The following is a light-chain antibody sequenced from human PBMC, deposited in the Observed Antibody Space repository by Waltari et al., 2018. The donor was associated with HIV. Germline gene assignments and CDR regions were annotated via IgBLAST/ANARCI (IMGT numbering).Light chain of an antibody. CDR2: AAS. CDR3: QQLYTYPYS. J-gene: IGKJ2*03. CDR1: QGISSY. V-gene: IGKV1-9*01. Sequence: DIQLTQSPPFLSASVGDRITITCRASQGISSYLTWYQQQTGTAPQLLIYAASTLQSGVPSRFSGSISGTEFTLTISSLQPEDFGTYYCQQLYTYPYSFGQGTKLEI.